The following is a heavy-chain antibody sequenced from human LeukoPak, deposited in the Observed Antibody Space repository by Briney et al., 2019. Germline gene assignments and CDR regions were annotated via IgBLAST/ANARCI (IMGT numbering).Heavy chain of an antibody. V-gene: IGHV3-23*01. CDR3: AKQSRATVSIINFDY. CDR1: GFTFSTYA. J-gene: IGHJ4*02. Sequence: GGSLRLSCPVSGFTFSTYAMSWVRLAPGKGLEWVSVISAGGGSTYYADSVQGRFTISRDNSKNTLYLQMNSLRAEDTAVYYCAKQSRATVSIINFDYWGQGTLVTVSS. CDR2: ISAGGGST. D-gene: IGHD2/OR15-2a*01.